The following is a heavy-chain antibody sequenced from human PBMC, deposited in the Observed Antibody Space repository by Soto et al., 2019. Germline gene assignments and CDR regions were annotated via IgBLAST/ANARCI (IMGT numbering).Heavy chain of an antibody. CDR2: IYYSGST. V-gene: IGHV4-59*01. CDR3: ARAPAVAGHYYYYYYGMDV. Sequence: SETLSLTCTVSGGSISSYYWSWIRQPPGKGLEWIGYIYYSGSTNYNPSLKSRVTISVDTSKNRFSLKLSSVTAADTAVYYCARAPAVAGHYYYYYYGMDVWGQGTTVTVSS. CDR1: GGSISSYY. J-gene: IGHJ6*02. D-gene: IGHD6-19*01.